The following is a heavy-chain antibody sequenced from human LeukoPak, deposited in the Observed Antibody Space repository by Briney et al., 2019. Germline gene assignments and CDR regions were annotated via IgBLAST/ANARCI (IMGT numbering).Heavy chain of an antibody. CDR1: GFTFSSYW. CDR2: ISGSGGST. Sequence: PGGSLRLSCAASGFTFSSYWMHWVRQAPGKGLEWVSAISGSGGSTYYADSVKGRFTISRDNSKNTLYLQMNSLRAEDTAVYYCAKDLNVVVVAATVFDYWGQGTLVTVSS. D-gene: IGHD2-15*01. J-gene: IGHJ4*02. V-gene: IGHV3-23*01. CDR3: AKDLNVVVVAATVFDY.